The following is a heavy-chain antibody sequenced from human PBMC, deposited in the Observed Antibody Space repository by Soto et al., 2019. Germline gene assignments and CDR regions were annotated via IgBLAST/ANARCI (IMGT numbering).Heavy chain of an antibody. CDR1: GGSISSSNW. Sequence: SETLSLTCAVSGGSISSSNWWSWVRQPPGKGLEWIGSVFYTGFTSYNPSLESRVSVSVDTSKNQFSLKVSGVSAADTAVYYCATSQKGYNWNYFDHWGQGALVTVS. V-gene: IGHV4-39*01. CDR3: ATSQKGYNWNYFDH. J-gene: IGHJ4*02. D-gene: IGHD1-20*01. CDR2: VFYTGFT.